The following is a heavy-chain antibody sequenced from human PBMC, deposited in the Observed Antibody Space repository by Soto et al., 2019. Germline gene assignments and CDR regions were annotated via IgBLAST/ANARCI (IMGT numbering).Heavy chain of an antibody. V-gene: IGHV3-33*01. CDR2: IWYDGSNK. J-gene: IGHJ3*02. D-gene: IGHD2-2*01. CDR3: ARYCSSTSCFDAFDI. CDR1: EFTFSSYG. Sequence: QVQLVESGGGVVQPGRSLRLSCAASEFTFSSYGMHWVRQAPGKGLEWVAVIWYDGSNKYYADSVKGRFTISRDNSKKTLYLQMNSLRAEDTAVYYCARYCSSTSCFDAFDIWGQGTMVTVSS.